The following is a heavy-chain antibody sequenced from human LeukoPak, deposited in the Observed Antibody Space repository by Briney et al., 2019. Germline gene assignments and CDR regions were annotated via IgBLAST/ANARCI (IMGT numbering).Heavy chain of an antibody. D-gene: IGHD3-22*01. V-gene: IGHV3-30*18. CDR2: ISYDGSSK. CDR1: GFTFSSYG. J-gene: IGHJ4*02. Sequence: GGSLRLSCAASGFTFSSYGMHWVRQAPGKGLEWVAVISYDGSSKYYADSVKGRFTISRDNSKNTLYLQMNSLRAEDTAVYYCAKSSGYYCFDYWGQGTLVTVSS. CDR3: AKSSGYYCFDY.